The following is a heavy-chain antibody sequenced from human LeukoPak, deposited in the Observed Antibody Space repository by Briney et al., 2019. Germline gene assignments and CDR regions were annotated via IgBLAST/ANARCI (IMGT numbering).Heavy chain of an antibody. CDR3: AKDLAAAATAGFDY. V-gene: IGHV3-9*01. CDR1: GFTFDDYA. CDR2: ISWNSGSI. Sequence: GGSLRLSCAASGFTFDDYAMHWVRQAPGKGLEWVSGISWNSGSIGYADSVKGRFTISRDNAKNSLYLQMNSLRAEDTALYYCAKDLAAAATAGFDYWGQGILVTVSS. D-gene: IGHD6-13*01. J-gene: IGHJ4*02.